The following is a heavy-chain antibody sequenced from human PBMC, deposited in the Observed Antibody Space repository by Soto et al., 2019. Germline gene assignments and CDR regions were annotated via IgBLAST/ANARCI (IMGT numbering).Heavy chain of an antibody. D-gene: IGHD3-22*01. CDR2: IIPFFKTT. CDR1: GGTFSSHA. V-gene: IGHV1-69*01. J-gene: IGHJ6*02. Sequence: QVQLVQSGAEVKKPGSSVQVSCKASGGTFSSHAISWVRQAPGQGLEWMGVIIPFFKTTNYAQKFQGRVTITADDSMSTAYMDLSSLRSEDTAVYYCAGHVTVNYYDSTYYYYAMDVWGQGTTVTVSS. CDR3: AGHVTVNYYDSTYYYYAMDV.